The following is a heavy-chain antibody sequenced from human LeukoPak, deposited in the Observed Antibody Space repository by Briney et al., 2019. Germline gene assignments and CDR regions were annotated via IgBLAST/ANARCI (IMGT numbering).Heavy chain of an antibody. D-gene: IGHD5-24*01. CDR2: INHSGST. CDR3: ARGRRWRWLQLASEYAFDI. Sequence: PSETLSLTCAVYGGSFSGYYWSWIRQPPGKGLEWIGEINHSGSTNYNPSLKSRVTISVDTSKNQFSLKLSSVTAADTAVYYCARGRRWRWLQLASEYAFDIWGQGTMVTVSS. CDR1: GGSFSGYY. J-gene: IGHJ3*02. V-gene: IGHV4-34*01.